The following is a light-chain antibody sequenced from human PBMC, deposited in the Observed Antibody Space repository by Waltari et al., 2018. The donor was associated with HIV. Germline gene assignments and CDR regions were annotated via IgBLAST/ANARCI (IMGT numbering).Light chain of an antibody. V-gene: IGKV2-30*01. CDR2: KVS. CDR3: MQATHWPWT. J-gene: IGKJ1*01. Sequence: DVVMTQSPLSLPVTLGQPASISCRPSQSLEYSDGNTYLSWFHQRPGQSPRRLIYKVSTRDSGVPDRFSGRASGSDFTLKITRVEAEDVGTYYCMQATHWPWTFGQGTKVEI. CDR1: QSLEYSDGNTY.